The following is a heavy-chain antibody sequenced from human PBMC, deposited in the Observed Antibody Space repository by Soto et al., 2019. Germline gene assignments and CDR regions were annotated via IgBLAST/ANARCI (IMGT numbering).Heavy chain of an antibody. J-gene: IGHJ3*02. CDR3: ARYSQKCMVDAFYI. V-gene: IGHV1-18*01. CDR2: ISPYNGNT. CDR1: GYTFISYG. D-gene: IGHD2-8*01. Sequence: ASVKVSCKASGYTFISYGISWVRQAPGQGLEGMGWISPYNGNTNYAQSFQGRVSMSTDTSTSTAYMELRSLRSDDTAVYYCARYSQKCMVDAFYIWGQGSMVTV.